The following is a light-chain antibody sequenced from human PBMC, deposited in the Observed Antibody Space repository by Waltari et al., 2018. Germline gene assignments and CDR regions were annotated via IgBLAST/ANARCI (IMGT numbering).Light chain of an antibody. CDR3: CSYAGLGIYV. J-gene: IGLJ1*01. V-gene: IGLV2-23*02. CDR1: NRHAGNYNL. CDR2: EVT. Sequence: QSGLTQPVSAPGSSGQSINIPCTGTNRHAGNYNLVFWYQQYPDKAPKLMVYEVTKRTSGVSDRFSGSKSGNTASLTIYGLQSEDEADYYCCSYAGLGIYVFGTGTKVTVL.